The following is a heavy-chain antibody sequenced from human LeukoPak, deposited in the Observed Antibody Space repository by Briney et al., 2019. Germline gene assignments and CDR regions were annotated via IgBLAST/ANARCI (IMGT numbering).Heavy chain of an antibody. CDR2: IKSKIDGGTI. J-gene: IGHJ4*02. CDR3: TTRRQDGW. V-gene: IGHV3-15*01. CDR1: GFSARGNY. D-gene: IGHD2-15*01. Sequence: GGSLRLSCEGSGFSARGNYMSWVRQTPGKGLEWVGRIKSKIDGGTIDYAAPVKGGFTISRDDSRNTLYLQMNSLKTEDTAVYYCTTRRQDGWWGQGTLVTVSS.